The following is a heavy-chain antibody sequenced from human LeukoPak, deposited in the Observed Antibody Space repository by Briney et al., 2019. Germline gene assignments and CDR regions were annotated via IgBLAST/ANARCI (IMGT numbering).Heavy chain of an antibody. J-gene: IGHJ6*04. CDR3: AREPFGGYQYYYYYYGMDV. Sequence: GRSLRLSCAASGFTFSSYSIHWVRQAPGKGLEWVAVISYDGSNKYYADSVKGRFTISRDNSKNTLYLQMNSLRAEDTAVYYCAREPFGGYQYYYYYYGMDVWGKGTTVTVPS. V-gene: IGHV3-30*04. CDR2: ISYDGSNK. CDR1: GFTFSSYS. D-gene: IGHD3-16*01.